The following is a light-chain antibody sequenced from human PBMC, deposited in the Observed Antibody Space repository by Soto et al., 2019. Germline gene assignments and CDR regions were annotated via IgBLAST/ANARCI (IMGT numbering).Light chain of an antibody. CDR3: LQSYTVTFT. CDR1: KDISNY. V-gene: IGKV1-39*01. CDR2: AAS. Sequence: DIQMTQSPFSLSASVGDTVTLTCRASKDISNYLNWLQQKPGKAPKLLIYAASTLQTGVPSRFSGSESGTDFTLTISSLQPEDFAIYFCLQSYTVTFTVGPGTRVEIK. J-gene: IGKJ3*01.